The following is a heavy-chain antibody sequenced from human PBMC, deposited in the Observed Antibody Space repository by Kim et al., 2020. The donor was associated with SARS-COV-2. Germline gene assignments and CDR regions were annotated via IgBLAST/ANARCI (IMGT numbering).Heavy chain of an antibody. D-gene: IGHD2-15*01. J-gene: IGHJ5*02. Sequence: SETLSLTCAVYGGSFSGYYWSWIRQPPEKGLEWIGEINHSGSTNYNPSLKSRVTISVDTSKNQFSLKLSSVTAADTAVYYCARGSGSVVVVAATRSWFDPWGQGTLVTVSS. CDR2: INHSGST. CDR3: ARGSGSVVVVAATRSWFDP. V-gene: IGHV4-34*01. CDR1: GGSFSGYY.